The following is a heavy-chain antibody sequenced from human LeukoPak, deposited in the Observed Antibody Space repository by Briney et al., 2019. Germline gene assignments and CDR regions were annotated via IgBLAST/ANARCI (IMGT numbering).Heavy chain of an antibody. V-gene: IGHV3-49*04. D-gene: IGHD3-22*01. J-gene: IGHJ4*02. CDR2: IRSKAYGGTT. CDR1: GFTFGDYA. CDR3: TRDLTHYYDSSGYCDY. Sequence: GGSLRLSCTASGFTFGDYAMSWVRQAPGKGLEWVGFIRSKAYGGTTEYAASVKGRFTISRDDSKSIAYLQMNSLKTEDTAVYYCTRDLTHYYDSSGYCDYWGQGTLVTVSS.